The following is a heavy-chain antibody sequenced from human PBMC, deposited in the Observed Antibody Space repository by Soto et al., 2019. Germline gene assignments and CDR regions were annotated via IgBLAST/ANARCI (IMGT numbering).Heavy chain of an antibody. CDR1: GYRFTSNY. Sequence: PGESLKISCKVSGYRFTSNYIGWVRQMPGKGLEWMGIIYPGDSDTTYSPSFQGQVTISADKSISTAYLQWSSLKASDTAMYYCARLRAVAAIGDKFFDYWGQGTLVTVSS. CDR3: ARLRAVAAIGDKFFDY. V-gene: IGHV5-51*01. J-gene: IGHJ4*02. D-gene: IGHD6-19*01. CDR2: IYPGDSDT.